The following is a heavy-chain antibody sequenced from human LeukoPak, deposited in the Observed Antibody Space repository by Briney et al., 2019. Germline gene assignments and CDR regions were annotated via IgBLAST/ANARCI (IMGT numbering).Heavy chain of an antibody. D-gene: IGHD5/OR15-5a*01. CDR1: GYIFTTYW. V-gene: IGHV5-51*01. CDR2: IYPGDSDI. CDR3: ARPLSTQLGYDAFDI. J-gene: IGHJ3*02. Sequence: GESLKISCKGSGYIFTTYWIGWVRQMPGKGLEWMGIIYPGDSDIRYSPSFQGQFTISVDKSISTAYLQWSSLKASDTAMYYCARPLSTQLGYDAFDIWGQGTMVTVSS.